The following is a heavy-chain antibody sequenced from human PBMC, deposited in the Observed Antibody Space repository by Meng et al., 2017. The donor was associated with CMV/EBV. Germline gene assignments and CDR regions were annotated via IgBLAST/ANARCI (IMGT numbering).Heavy chain of an antibody. CDR2: IYNSGST. CDR3: ARGGLYYYDSSGHFDY. CDR1: GGSISSYY. Sequence: ESGPGLGYPSGTLSLTCTVSGGSISSYYWSWIRQPAGKGLEWIGRIYNSGSTNYNPSLKSRVTMSVDTSKNQFSLKLSSVTAADTAVYYCARGGLYYYDSSGHFDYWGQGTLVTVSS. V-gene: IGHV4-4*07. D-gene: IGHD3-22*01. J-gene: IGHJ4*02.